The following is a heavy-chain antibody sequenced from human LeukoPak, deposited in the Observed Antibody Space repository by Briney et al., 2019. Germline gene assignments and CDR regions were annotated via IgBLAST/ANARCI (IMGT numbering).Heavy chain of an antibody. Sequence: PSETLSLTCTVSGDSVNSGNFYWSWIRQPPGKGLEWIGNVYYSGQTNYNPSLMSRITMSLDTSKNQFSLKLSSVTAADTAVYYCARAPPSAAGYYYGLDVWGQGTTVTVSS. D-gene: IGHD6-13*01. CDR1: GDSVNSGNFY. V-gene: IGHV4-61*01. CDR3: ARAPPSAAGYYYGLDV. J-gene: IGHJ6*02. CDR2: VYYSGQT.